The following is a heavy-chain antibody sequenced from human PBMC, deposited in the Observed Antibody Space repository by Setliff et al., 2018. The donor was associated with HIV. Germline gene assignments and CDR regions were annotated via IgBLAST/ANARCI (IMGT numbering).Heavy chain of an antibody. CDR1: GGSISSSKW. CDR3: ASRATTNYYYYGMDV. Sequence: SETLSLTCAVSGGSISSSKWWSWVRQPPGKGLEWIGHIYTSGSALYSPSLKSRVTISVDTSKNHFSLKLNSVTAADTAVYYCASRATTNYYYYGMDVWGQGTTVTVSS. CDR2: IYTSGSA. V-gene: IGHV4-4*02. D-gene: IGHD5-12*01. J-gene: IGHJ6*02.